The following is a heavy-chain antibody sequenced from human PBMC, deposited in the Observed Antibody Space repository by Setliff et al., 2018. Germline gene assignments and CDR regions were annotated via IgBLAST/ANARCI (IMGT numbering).Heavy chain of an antibody. CDR3: AREGVDTRSSTDYRYYMDV. Sequence: SLRLSCAACGFTFGDYVMHWVRQGPGEGLEWVSGIIWKNGCTVYADSVKGRFTISRDNAKNSLYLQMNSLRAEDTAVYYCAREGVDTRSSTDYRYYMDVWGKGTTVTVSS. J-gene: IGHJ6*03. V-gene: IGHV3-9*01. CDR1: GFTFGDYV. D-gene: IGHD5-18*01. CDR2: IIWKNGCT.